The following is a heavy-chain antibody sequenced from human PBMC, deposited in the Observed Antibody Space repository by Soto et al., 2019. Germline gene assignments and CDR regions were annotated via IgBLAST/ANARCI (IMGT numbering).Heavy chain of an antibody. CDR2: IYHSGST. CDR3: ARVSAAGTYFDY. Sequence: PSETLSLSYAVSGGSISSSNWWSWVRQPPGKGLEWIGEIYHSGSTNYNPSLKSRVTISVDKSKNQFSLKLSSVTAADTAVYYCARVSAAGTYFDYWGQGTLVTVSS. J-gene: IGHJ4*02. CDR1: GGSISSSNW. V-gene: IGHV4-4*02. D-gene: IGHD6-13*01.